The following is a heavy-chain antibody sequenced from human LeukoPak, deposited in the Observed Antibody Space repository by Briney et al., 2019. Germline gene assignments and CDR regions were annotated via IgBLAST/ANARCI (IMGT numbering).Heavy chain of an antibody. CDR1: GFTFGDYA. CDR3: AKDRVGIAAAGLFDY. J-gene: IGHJ4*02. Sequence: GGSLRLSCTASGFTFGDYAMSWVRQAPGKGLEWISFIRNKAYGETTEYAASVKGRFTISRDDSKSIAYLQMNSLKTEDTAVYYCAKDRVGIAAAGLFDYWGQGTLVTVSS. D-gene: IGHD6-13*01. CDR2: IRNKAYGETT. V-gene: IGHV3-49*04.